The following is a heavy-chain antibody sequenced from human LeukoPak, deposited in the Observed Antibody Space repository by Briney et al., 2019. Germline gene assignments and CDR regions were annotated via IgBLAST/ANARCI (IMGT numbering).Heavy chain of an antibody. Sequence: PGGSLRLSCAASGFTFSNAWMSWVRQAPGKGLEWVANIKQDGSEKYYVDSVKGRFTISRDNAKNSLYLQMNSLRAEDTAVYYCARGRLELRSWFDPWGQGTLVTVSS. CDR2: IKQDGSEK. J-gene: IGHJ5*02. D-gene: IGHD1-7*01. CDR3: ARGRLELRSWFDP. CDR1: GFTFSNAW. V-gene: IGHV3-7*01.